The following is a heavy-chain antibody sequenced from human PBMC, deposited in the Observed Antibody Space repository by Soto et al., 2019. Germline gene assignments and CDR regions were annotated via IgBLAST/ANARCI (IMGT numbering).Heavy chain of an antibody. CDR3: ARGMWPDRFAN. Sequence: HVQLRQWGAGLLKPSDTLSLTCAVYGESLNYYYWSWIRQAPGKGLEWIGEFYQGGSTHYNPSVKSRVTISVDLSSQQFSLKLTSVTAADTATYYCARGMWPDRFANWGQGTLFTVSS. J-gene: IGHJ5*02. CDR2: FYQGGST. D-gene: IGHD2-21*01. V-gene: IGHV4-34*01. CDR1: GESLNYYY.